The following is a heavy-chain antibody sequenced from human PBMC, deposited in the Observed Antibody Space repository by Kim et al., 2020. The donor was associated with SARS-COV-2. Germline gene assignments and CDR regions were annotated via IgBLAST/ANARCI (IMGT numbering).Heavy chain of an antibody. CDR2: IYSGGSST. Sequence: GGSLRLSCAASGFTFSSYAMSWVRQAPGKGLEWVSVIYSGGSSTYYADSVKGRFTISRDNSKNTLYLQMNSLRAEDTAVYYCAKELGEGYDFWSGYYTGGLYYYGMDVWGQGTTVTVSS. D-gene: IGHD3-3*01. CDR3: AKELGEGYDFWSGYYTGGLYYYGMDV. V-gene: IGHV3-23*03. J-gene: IGHJ6*02. CDR1: GFTFSSYA.